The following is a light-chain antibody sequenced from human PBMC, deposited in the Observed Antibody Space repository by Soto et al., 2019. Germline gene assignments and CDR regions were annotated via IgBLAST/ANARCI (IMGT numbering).Light chain of an antibody. J-gene: IGKJ1*01. CDR3: QQYDSSPWT. V-gene: IGKV3-20*01. CDR1: QSVSSSY. Sequence: EIVLTHSPGTLSLSPGEIATLSCRASQSVSSSYLAWYQQTPGQAPRLLVYDTSYRATGVPDRFSGSGSGTDFTLTISRLEPEDSAVYYCQQYDSSPWTFGQGTKV. CDR2: DTS.